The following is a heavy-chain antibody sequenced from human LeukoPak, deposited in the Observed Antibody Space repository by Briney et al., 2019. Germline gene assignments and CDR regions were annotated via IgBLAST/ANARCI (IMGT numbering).Heavy chain of an antibody. CDR1: GFTFNTCA. CDR3: AKDIVGGSYFGDFDY. Sequence: QPGGSLRLSCAASGFTFNTCAMTWVRQAPGKGLEWVSAISGSGGSTYYADSVKGRFTISRDNSKNTLYLQMNSLRAEDTAVYYCAKDIVGGSYFGDFDYWGQGTLVTVSS. V-gene: IGHV3-23*01. CDR2: ISGSGGST. J-gene: IGHJ4*02. D-gene: IGHD1-26*01.